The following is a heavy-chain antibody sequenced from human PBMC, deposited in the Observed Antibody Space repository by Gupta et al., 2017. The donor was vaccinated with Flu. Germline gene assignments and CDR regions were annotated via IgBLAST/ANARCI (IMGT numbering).Heavy chain of an antibody. V-gene: IGHV3-33*01. J-gene: IGHJ3*02. CDR2: IWYDGSNK. D-gene: IGHD1-26*01. Sequence: SGYGMHWVRQAPGKGLGWVAVIWYDGSNKYYADSVKGRFTISRDNSKNTLYLQMNSLRAEDTAVYYCAREAIVGATGAFDIWGQGTMVTVSS. CDR1: SGYG. CDR3: AREAIVGATGAFDI.